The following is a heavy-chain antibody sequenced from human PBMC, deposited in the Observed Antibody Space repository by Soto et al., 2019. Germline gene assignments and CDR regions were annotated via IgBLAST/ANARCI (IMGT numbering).Heavy chain of an antibody. V-gene: IGHV1-69*01. CDR2: IIPIFGTA. D-gene: IGHD2-2*02. Sequence: QVQLVQSGAEVKKPGSSVKVSCKASGGTFSSYAISWVRQAPGQGLEWMGGIIPIFGTANYAQKFQGRVTITADESTSIAYMELSSLRSEDTAVYYCARGYCSSTSCYSDRWYYYGMDVWGQGTTVTVSS. J-gene: IGHJ6*02. CDR3: ARGYCSSTSCYSDRWYYYGMDV. CDR1: GGTFSSYA.